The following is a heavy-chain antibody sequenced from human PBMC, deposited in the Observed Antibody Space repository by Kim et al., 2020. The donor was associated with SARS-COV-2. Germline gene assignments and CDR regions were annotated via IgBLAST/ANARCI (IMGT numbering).Heavy chain of an antibody. CDR3: ARRGGSGRSFDY. CDR2: ISYGGST. CDR1: GGAISSTSYY. D-gene: IGHD3-10*01. V-gene: IGHV4-39*01. J-gene: IGHJ4*02. Sequence: LSLTCNVSGGAISSTSYYWVWIRQPPGKGLEWIGSISYGGSTNFNSSLKSRVTISVDTSKNQFSLKLSSMTAADSAVYYCARRGGSGRSFDYWGQGT.